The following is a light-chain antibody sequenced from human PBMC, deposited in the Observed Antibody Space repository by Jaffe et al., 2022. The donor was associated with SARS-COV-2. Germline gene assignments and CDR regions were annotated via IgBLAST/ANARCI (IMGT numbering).Light chain of an antibody. V-gene: IGKV1-5*03. CDR1: QSISNW. J-gene: IGKJ2*01. Sequence: DIQMTQSPSTLSASVGDRVTITCRASQSISNWLAWYQQKPGKAPKLLIYKASTLDAGVPSRFSGSGSGTEFTLTISSLQPDDFATYFCQQYKGYSSTFGQGTKLEIK. CDR3: QQYKGYSST. CDR2: KAS.